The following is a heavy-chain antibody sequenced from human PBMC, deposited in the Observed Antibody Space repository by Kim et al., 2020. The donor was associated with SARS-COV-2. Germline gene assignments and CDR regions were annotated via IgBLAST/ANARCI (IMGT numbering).Heavy chain of an antibody. D-gene: IGHD4-17*01. CDR3: ATSPPPGGDYSFPFDY. Sequence: SLKSRVTISVDTSKNQFSLKLSSVTAADTAVYYCATSPPPGGDYSFPFDYWGQGTLVTVSS. J-gene: IGHJ4*02. V-gene: IGHV4-34*01.